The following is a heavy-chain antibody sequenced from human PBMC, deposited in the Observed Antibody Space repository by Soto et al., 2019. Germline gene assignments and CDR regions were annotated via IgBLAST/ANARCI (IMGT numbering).Heavy chain of an antibody. CDR2: INPSGGST. J-gene: IGHJ5*02. D-gene: IGHD5-12*01. V-gene: IGHV1-46*01. Sequence: ASVKVSCKASGYTFTNYYIHWLRQAPGQGLEWVWIINPSGGSTSYAQKFQCRVTMTRETSTSTVYMEMSSLRSEDTDVYYWARSSRDGYNPPNWFAPWGQGTLVTVS. CDR3: ARSSRDGYNPPNWFAP. CDR1: GYTFTNYY.